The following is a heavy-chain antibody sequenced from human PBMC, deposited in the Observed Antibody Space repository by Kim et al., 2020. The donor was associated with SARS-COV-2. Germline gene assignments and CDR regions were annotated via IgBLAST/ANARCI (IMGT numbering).Heavy chain of an antibody. V-gene: IGHV4-34*01. D-gene: IGHD3-10*01. Sequence: SETLSLTCAVYGGSFSGYYWSWIRQPPGKGLEWIGEINHSGSTNYNPSLKSRVTISVDTTKNQFSLKLSSVTAADTAVDYCARPMSGGHIWFGESTVAFDIWGQGTMVTVSS. CDR3: ARPMSGGHIWFGESTVAFDI. CDR1: GGSFSGYY. CDR2: INHSGST. J-gene: IGHJ3*02.